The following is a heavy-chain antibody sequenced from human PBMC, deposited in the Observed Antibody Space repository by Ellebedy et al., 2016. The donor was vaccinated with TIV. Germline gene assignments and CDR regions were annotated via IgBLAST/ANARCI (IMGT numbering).Heavy chain of an antibody. CDR1: GFTFSSYG. CDR2: ISYDGSNK. Sequence: GGSLRLSXAASGFTFSSYGMHWVRQAPGKGLEWVAVISYDGSNKYYADSVKGRFTISRDNSKNTLYLQMNSLRAEDTAVYYCARDHRNCEGHIAANCYYYYYYMDVWGKGTTVTVSS. J-gene: IGHJ6*03. V-gene: IGHV3-30*03. CDR3: ARDHRNCEGHIAANCYYYYYYMDV. D-gene: IGHD6-13*01.